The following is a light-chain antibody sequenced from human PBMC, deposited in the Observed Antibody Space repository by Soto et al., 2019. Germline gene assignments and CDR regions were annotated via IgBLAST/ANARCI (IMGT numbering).Light chain of an antibody. J-gene: IGKJ2*02. Sequence: EIVLTQSPGTLFLSPGERATLSRRASQSVSSSYLAWYQQKPGQAPRLLIYGASSRATGIPDRFSGSGSGTDFTLTISRLEPEDFAVYYCQQYGSSPPCTFGQGTKLEIK. V-gene: IGKV3-20*01. CDR1: QSVSSSY. CDR2: GAS. CDR3: QQYGSSPPCT.